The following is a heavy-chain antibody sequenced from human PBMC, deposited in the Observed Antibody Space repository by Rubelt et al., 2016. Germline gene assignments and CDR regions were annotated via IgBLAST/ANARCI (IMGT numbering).Heavy chain of an antibody. Sequence: GKGLEWIGEINHSGSTNNNPSLKSRVTISVDTSKNQFSLKLSSVTAADTAVYYCARGRNGWYYFDYWGQGTLVTVSS. D-gene: IGHD6-19*01. V-gene: IGHV4-34*13. CDR2: INHSGST. CDR3: ARGRNGWYYFDY. J-gene: IGHJ4*02.